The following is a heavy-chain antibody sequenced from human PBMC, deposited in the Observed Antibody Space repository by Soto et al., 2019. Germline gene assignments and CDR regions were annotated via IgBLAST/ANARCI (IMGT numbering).Heavy chain of an antibody. CDR3: ARVALGDLDV. D-gene: IGHD3-3*02. J-gene: IGHJ4*02. CDR2: ISAYNGST. Sequence: ASVKVSCKASGYTFTSYGISWVRQAPGQGLEWMGRISAYNGSTTYAQKLQGRVTMTTDTSTSTAYMELTSLRSDDTAVYCCARVALGDLDVWGQGTLVTVSS. CDR1: GYTFTSYG. V-gene: IGHV1-18*01.